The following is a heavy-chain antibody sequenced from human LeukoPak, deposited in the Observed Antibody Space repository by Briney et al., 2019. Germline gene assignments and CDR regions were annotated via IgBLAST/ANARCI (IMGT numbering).Heavy chain of an antibody. CDR1: GGSFSGYY. J-gene: IGHJ1*01. Sequence: SETPSLTCAVYGGSFSGYYWSWIRQPPGKGLEWIGEINHSGSTNYNPSLKSRVTISVDTSKNQFSLKLSSVTAADTAVYYCARGRGYCSGGSYYPFQHWGQGTLVTVSS. V-gene: IGHV4-34*01. CDR2: INHSGST. CDR3: ARGRGYCSGGSYYPFQH. D-gene: IGHD2-15*01.